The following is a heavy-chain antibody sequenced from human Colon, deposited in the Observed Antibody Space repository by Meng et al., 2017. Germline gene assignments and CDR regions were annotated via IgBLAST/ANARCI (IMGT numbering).Heavy chain of an antibody. CDR3: TSGYSYGWFDA. V-gene: IGHV1-2*02. J-gene: IGHJ5*02. D-gene: IGHD5-18*01. CDR2: VSTNSGVT. CDR1: GYTFTGYY. Sequence: ASLKVSCKTSGYTFTGYYIYWMRQAPGQGLEWWGWVSTNSGVTTDAQKFQGRITMNRDTSISTAYMELSRLRFDDTAIYYCTSGYSYGWFDAWGQGTLVTVSS.